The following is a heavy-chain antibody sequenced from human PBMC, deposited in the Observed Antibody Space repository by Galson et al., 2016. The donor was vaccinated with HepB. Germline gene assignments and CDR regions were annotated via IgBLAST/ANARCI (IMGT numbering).Heavy chain of an antibody. D-gene: IGHD5-18*01. V-gene: IGHV3-30*04. Sequence: SLRLSRAASGFTFSRYAMHWVRQAPGKGLEWVAVISYDGTNKYYPDSVKGRFTVSRDNSKNTLYLQMNSLRAEDTAVYYCARDGDTDIPMVYFDYWGQGTLVTVSS. CDR1: GFTFSRYA. CDR3: ARDGDTDIPMVYFDY. CDR2: ISYDGTNK. J-gene: IGHJ4*02.